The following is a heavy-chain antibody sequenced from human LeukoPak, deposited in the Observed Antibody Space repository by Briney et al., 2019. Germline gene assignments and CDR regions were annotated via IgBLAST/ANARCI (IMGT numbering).Heavy chain of an antibody. CDR3: AKGVYDILTGYSGY. D-gene: IGHD3-9*01. J-gene: IGHJ4*02. CDR1: GFTFSSYA. V-gene: IGHV3-23*01. Sequence: GGSLRLSCAASGFTFSSYAMSWVRQAPGKGLEWVSAISGSGGSTYYADSVKGRFTISRDNSKNTLYLQMNSLRAEDTAVYYCAKGVYDILTGYSGYWGQGTLVTVSS. CDR2: ISGSGGST.